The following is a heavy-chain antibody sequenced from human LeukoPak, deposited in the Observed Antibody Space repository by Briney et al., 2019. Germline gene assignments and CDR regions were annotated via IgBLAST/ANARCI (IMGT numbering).Heavy chain of an antibody. V-gene: IGHV3-74*01. J-gene: IGHJ3*02. CDR1: GFTFSSYW. CDR2: INSDVSST. Sequence: GRCMSLSCAVSGFTFSSYWMHWVSQAPGKGMVWVSRINSDVSSTSYAGSVKGPLTLSRDNAKNPTYLQVNSLRAEDPAMNYCARYLRGYYDSIGPPDAFDIWGQGTMVTVYS. D-gene: IGHD3-22*01. CDR3: ARYLRGYYDSIGPPDAFDI.